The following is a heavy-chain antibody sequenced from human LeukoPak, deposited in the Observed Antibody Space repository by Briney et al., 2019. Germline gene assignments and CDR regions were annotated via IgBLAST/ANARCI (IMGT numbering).Heavy chain of an antibody. V-gene: IGHV3-30*18. CDR2: SLNDESNT. J-gene: IGHJ4*02. D-gene: IGHD6-13*01. CDR1: CGGSMSYD. Sequence: LSSSASCGGSMSYDMLWLGRAPGTGVEWLAVSLNDESNTNYTDSVKGRFTISRDNSKNTLSLQMNSLRPEDTAVYYSAKDGQLAGSSLFPLYFYSWGQGTLVTVSS. CDR3: AKDGQLAGSSLFPLYFYS.